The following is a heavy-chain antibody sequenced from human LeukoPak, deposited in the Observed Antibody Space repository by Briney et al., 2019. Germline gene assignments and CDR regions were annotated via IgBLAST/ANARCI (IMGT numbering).Heavy chain of an antibody. V-gene: IGHV3-23*01. CDR3: ATDPHGDYYFDY. CDR2: IRERGDNT. J-gene: IGHJ4*02. CDR1: GFTFSSYA. Sequence: PGGSLRLSCAASGFTFSSYAMTWVRQAPGKGLKWVSTIRERGDNTYYADSVKGRFTIPRDNSKNTPYLQRNSLTAEAPAVYYCATDPHGDYYFDYWGQGTLVTVSS. D-gene: IGHD4-17*01.